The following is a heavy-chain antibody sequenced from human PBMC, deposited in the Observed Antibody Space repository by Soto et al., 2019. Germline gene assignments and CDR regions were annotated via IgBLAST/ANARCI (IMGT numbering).Heavy chain of an antibody. J-gene: IGHJ4*02. D-gene: IGHD6-6*01. CDR2: INHSGST. V-gene: IGHV4-34*01. Sequence: SETLSLTCAVYGGSFSGYYWSWIRQPPGKGLEWIGEINHSGSTNYNPSLKSRVTISVDTSKNQFSLKLSSVTAADTAVYYCARKSIAARTGYFDYWGQGTLVTVSS. CDR3: ARKSIAARTGYFDY. CDR1: GGSFSGYY.